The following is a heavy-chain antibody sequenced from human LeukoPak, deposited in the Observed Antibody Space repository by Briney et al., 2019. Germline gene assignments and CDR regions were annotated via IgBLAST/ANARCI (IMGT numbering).Heavy chain of an antibody. Sequence: SETLSLTCTVSGGSISHYYWSWIRQPPGKGPEWIGYIYYTGTTSYNPSLKSRVTISVDTSKNQFSLKLNSVTAADTAVYYCAREDPQTKVPEGMDVWGQGTTVTVSS. J-gene: IGHJ6*02. CDR3: AREDPQTKVPEGMDV. D-gene: IGHD4/OR15-4a*01. CDR1: GGSISHYY. CDR2: IYYTGTT. V-gene: IGHV4-59*01.